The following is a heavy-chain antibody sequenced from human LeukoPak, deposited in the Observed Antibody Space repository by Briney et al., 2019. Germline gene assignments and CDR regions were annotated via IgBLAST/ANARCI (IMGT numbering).Heavy chain of an antibody. CDR1: GGSISSGHYY. J-gene: IGHJ4*02. V-gene: IGHV4-61*02. D-gene: IGHD5-24*01. CDR3: AREYGGGYNQKLDY. Sequence: PSETLSLTCTVSGGSISSGHYYWSWIRQPAGKGLEWIGRIYISGSTNYNPSLKGRVTISVDTSKNQFSLKLSSVTAADTAVYYCAREYGGGYNQKLDYWGQGTLVTVSS. CDR2: IYISGST.